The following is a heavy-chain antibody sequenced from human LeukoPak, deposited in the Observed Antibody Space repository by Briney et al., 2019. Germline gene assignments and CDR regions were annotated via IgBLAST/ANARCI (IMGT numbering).Heavy chain of an antibody. D-gene: IGHD6-19*01. J-gene: IGHJ4*02. CDR3: ARHSLNSSGWYYFDY. Sequence: GESLKISCKGSGYSFTSYWISWVRQMPGKGLEWMGRIDPSDSYTNYSPSFQGQVTISADKSISTAYLQWSSLKASDTAMYYCARHSLNSSGWYYFDYWGQGTLVTVSS. CDR1: GYSFTSYW. V-gene: IGHV5-10-1*04. CDR2: IDPSDSYT.